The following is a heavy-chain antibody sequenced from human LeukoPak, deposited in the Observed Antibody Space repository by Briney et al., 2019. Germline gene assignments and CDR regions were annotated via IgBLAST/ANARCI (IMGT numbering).Heavy chain of an antibody. CDR3: ARDSLGMNDAFDI. D-gene: IGHD7-27*01. CDR2: IIPIFGTA. CDR1: GGTFSSYA. J-gene: IGHJ3*02. V-gene: IGHV1-69*13. Sequence: GASVKVSCKASGGTFSSYAISWVRQAPGQGLEWMGGIIPIFGTANYAQKFQGRVTITADESTSTAYMELSSLRSEDTAVYYCARDSLGMNDAFDIWGQGTMVTVSS.